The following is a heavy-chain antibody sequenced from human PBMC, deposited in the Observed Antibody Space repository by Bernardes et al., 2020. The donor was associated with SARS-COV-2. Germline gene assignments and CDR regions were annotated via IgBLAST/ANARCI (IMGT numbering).Heavy chain of an antibody. CDR2: VFFSGNA. Sequence: SETLSLTCSVSGGPFKLNTHYWAWVRQTPEKGLEWIGDVFFSGNAYYNPSLKSRVTISVDASKSQFSLRLDPATAADTAVYFCARREAAIIGRNLGGRFDSWGQGLQVTVSS. D-gene: IGHD3-16*01. J-gene: IGHJ4*02. V-gene: IGHV4-39*01. CDR3: ARREAAIIGRNLGGRFDS. CDR1: GGPFKLNTHY.